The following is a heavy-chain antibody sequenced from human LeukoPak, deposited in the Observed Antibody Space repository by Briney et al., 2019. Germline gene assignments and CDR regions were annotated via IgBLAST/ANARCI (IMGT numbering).Heavy chain of an antibody. J-gene: IGHJ4*02. V-gene: IGHV3-30-3*01. CDR1: GFTFSSYA. Sequence: LSGGSLRLSCAASGFTFSSYAMHWVRQAPGKGLEWVAVISYDGSNKYYAGSVKGRFTISRDNSKNTLYLQMNSLRAEDTAVYYCARDDSVYRIAAAGSNYWGQGTLVTVSS. D-gene: IGHD6-13*01. CDR3: ARDDSVYRIAAAGSNY. CDR2: ISYDGSNK.